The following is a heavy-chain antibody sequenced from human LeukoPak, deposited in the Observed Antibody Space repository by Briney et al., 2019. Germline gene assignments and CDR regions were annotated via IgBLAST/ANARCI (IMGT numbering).Heavy chain of an antibody. CDR1: GFTFSSYS. J-gene: IGHJ4*02. CDR2: ISSSSYI. D-gene: IGHD3-22*01. CDR3: ARENYYYDSSGYYPYYFDY. V-gene: IGHV3-21*01. Sequence: GGSLRPSCAASGFTFSSYSMNWVRQAPGKGLEWVSSISSSSYIYYADSVKGRFTISRDNAKNSLYLQMNSLRAEDTAVYYCARENYYYDSSGYYPYYFDYWGQGTLVTVSS.